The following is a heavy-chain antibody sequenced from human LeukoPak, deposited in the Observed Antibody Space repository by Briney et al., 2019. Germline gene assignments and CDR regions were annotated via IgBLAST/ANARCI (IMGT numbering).Heavy chain of an antibody. CDR3: ARIKSGGTDCSSTSCPFDY. CDR2: IYNSGST. Sequence: SETLSVTCTVSGGSISGGSISSYYWSWIRQSPGKGLEWIGYIYNSGSTNYNPSLKSRVTISVDTSKNQFSLKLSSVTAADTAVYYCARIKSGGTDCSSTSCPFDYWGQGTLVTVSS. V-gene: IGHV4-61*01. J-gene: IGHJ4*02. CDR1: GGSISGGSISSYY. D-gene: IGHD2-2*01.